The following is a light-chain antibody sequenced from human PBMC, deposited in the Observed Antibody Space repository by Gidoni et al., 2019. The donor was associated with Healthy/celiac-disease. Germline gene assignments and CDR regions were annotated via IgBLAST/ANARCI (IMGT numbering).Light chain of an antibody. J-gene: IGKJ1*01. Sequence: EIVLTQSPATRSLSPGERATLSCRAGQSVSSYLAWYQQKPGQAPRLLIYDASNRATGIPARFSGSGSGTDFTLTISSLEPEDFAVYYCQQRSNWPWTFGQGTKVEIK. CDR2: DAS. V-gene: IGKV3-11*01. CDR3: QQRSNWPWT. CDR1: QSVSSY.